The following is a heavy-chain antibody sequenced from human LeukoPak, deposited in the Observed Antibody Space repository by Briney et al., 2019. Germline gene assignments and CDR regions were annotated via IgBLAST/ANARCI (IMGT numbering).Heavy chain of an antibody. CDR1: GGTFSSYA. D-gene: IGHD4-23*01. CDR2: IIPIFGTA. J-gene: IGHJ4*02. Sequence: GASVKVSCKASGGTFSSYAISWVRQAPGQGLEWMGGIIPIFGTANYAQKFQGRVTITADESTSTAYMELSSLRSEDTAVYYCVGGGKPTYYFDYWGQGTLVTVSS. CDR3: VGGGKPTYYFDY. V-gene: IGHV1-69*13.